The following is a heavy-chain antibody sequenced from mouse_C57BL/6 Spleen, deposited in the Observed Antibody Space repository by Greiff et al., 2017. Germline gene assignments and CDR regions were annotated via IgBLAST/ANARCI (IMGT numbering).Heavy chain of an antibody. J-gene: IGHJ3*01. CDR3: ARSGWDGFAY. Sequence: EVQLQQSGPELVKPGASVKISCKASGYTFTDYYMNWVKQSHGKSLEWIGDINPNNGGTSYNQKFKGKATLTVDKSSSTAYMELRSLTSEDSAVYYCARSGWDGFAYWGQGTLVTVSA. CDR2: INPNNGGT. CDR1: GYTFTDYY. V-gene: IGHV1-26*01. D-gene: IGHD4-1*01.